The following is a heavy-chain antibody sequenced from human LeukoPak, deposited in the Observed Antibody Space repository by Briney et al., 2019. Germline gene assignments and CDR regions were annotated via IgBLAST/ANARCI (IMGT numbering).Heavy chain of an antibody. CDR2: INHSGST. V-gene: IGHV4-34*01. D-gene: IGHD5-18*01. CDR3: ARGRRGYPTQP. CDR1: GGSFSGYY. Sequence: SETLSLTCAVYGGSFSGYYWSWIRQPPGKGLEWIGEINHSGSTNYNPSLKSRVTISVDTSKNQFSLKLSSVTAADTAVYYRARGRRGYPTQPWGQGTLVTVSS. J-gene: IGHJ5*02.